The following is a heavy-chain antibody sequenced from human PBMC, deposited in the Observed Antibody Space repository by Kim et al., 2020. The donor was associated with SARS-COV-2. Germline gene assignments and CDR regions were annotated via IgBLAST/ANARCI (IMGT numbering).Heavy chain of an antibody. V-gene: IGHV4-34*01. Sequence: SETLSLTCAVYGGSFSGYYWSWIRQPPGKGLEWIGEINHSGSTNYNPSLKSRVTISVDTSKNQFSLKLSSVTAADTAVYYCARFGYGWSVIDYWGQGTLV. CDR1: GGSFSGYY. CDR2: INHSGST. CDR3: ARFGYGWSVIDY. J-gene: IGHJ4*02. D-gene: IGHD5-18*01.